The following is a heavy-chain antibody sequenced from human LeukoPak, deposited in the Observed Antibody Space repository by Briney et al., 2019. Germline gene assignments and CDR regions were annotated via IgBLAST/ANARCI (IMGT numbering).Heavy chain of an antibody. CDR3: ATSLYGSRSSIRDDAFDI. CDR2: IYHSGST. J-gene: IGHJ3*02. Sequence: SETLSLTCAVSDYSISSGYYWGWIRQPPGKGLEWIGSIYHSGSTYYNPSLKSRVTISVDTSKNQFSLKLSSVTAADTAVYYCATSLYGSRSSIRDDAFDIWGQGTMVTVSS. V-gene: IGHV4-38-2*01. D-gene: IGHD3-10*01. CDR1: DYSISSGYY.